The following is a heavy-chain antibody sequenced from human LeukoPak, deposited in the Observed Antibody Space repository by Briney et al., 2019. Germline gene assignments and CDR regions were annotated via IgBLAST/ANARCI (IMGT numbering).Heavy chain of an antibody. V-gene: IGHV3-9*01. CDR1: GFTFDDYA. CDR3: ARDLHLYWYFEL. CDR2: ISWNSGSI. Sequence: PGRSLRLSCAASGFTFDDYAMHWVRQAPGKGLEWVSGISWNSGSIGYADSVKGRFTISRDNSKNTLFLQMNSLTTQDTAVYYCARDLHLYWYFELWGRGTLVTVSS. J-gene: IGHJ2*01.